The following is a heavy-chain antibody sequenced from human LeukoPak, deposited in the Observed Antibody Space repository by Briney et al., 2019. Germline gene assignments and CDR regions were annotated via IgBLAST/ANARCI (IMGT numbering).Heavy chain of an antibody. V-gene: IGHV3-30*03. CDR1: GFTFSSYG. Sequence: GRSLRLSCAASGFTFSSYGMHWVRQAPGKGLEWVAVISYDGSDKYYADSVKGRFTISRDNSKSTLYLKMNSPTTEDTAVYYCARDDPFYSGPRGDAFDFWGQGTMVTVSS. J-gene: IGHJ3*01. CDR2: ISYDGSDK. D-gene: IGHD3-10*01. CDR3: ARDDPFYSGPRGDAFDF.